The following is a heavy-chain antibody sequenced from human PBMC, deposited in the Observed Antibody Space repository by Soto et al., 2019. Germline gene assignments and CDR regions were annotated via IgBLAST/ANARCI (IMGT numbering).Heavy chain of an antibody. D-gene: IGHD4-17*01. CDR2: ISYDGSNK. J-gene: IGHJ4*02. CDR3: AKAQTPDYGDYGVFDY. V-gene: IGHV3-30*18. CDR1: GFTFSSYG. Sequence: PGGSLRLSCAASGFTFSSYGMHWVRQAPGKGLEWVAVISYDGSNKYYADSVKGRFTISRDNSKNTLYLQMNSLRAEDTAVYYCAKAQTPDYGDYGVFDYWGQGTLVTVSS.